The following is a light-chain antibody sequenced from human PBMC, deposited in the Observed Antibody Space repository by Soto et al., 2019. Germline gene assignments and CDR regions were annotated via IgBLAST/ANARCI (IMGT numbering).Light chain of an antibody. Sequence: DIQMTQSPSTLSASIGDRVTITCRASQSISSWLAWYQQKPGKAPKVLISEASSLESGVPSRFSGNGSGTEFTLTISSLQPDDFATYYCQKYNSAPRTFGPGTKVDIK. J-gene: IGKJ3*01. CDR3: QKYNSAPRT. V-gene: IGKV1-5*01. CDR1: QSISSW. CDR2: EAS.